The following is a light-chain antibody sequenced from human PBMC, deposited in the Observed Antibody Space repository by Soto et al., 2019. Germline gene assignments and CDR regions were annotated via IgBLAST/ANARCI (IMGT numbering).Light chain of an antibody. CDR1: QSVSSRY. CDR2: GAS. CDR3: QQYGSSPPFT. J-gene: IGKJ2*01. Sequence: EIVLTQSPGTLSLSPGERATLSCRASQSVSSRYLAWYQQKPGQAPRLLIYGASNRATVIPDRFSGSASGTDFTLTSSRLEPEDFAVYFCQQYGSSPPFTFGQGTKVEIK. V-gene: IGKV3-20*01.